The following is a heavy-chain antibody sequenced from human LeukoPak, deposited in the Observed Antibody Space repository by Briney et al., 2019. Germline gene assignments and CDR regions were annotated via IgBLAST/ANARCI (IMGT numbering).Heavy chain of an antibody. CDR2: IKQDGGEK. Sequence: GVSLRLYSAASGFTCSSYWMSWLRHAPRMGLEWVAIIKQDGGEKYYKDPVKGRFTIYRDNAKNSLYLQMNSLRAEDTAVYYCARDILWFGESDWGQGTLVTVSS. CDR1: GFTCSSYW. D-gene: IGHD3-10*01. J-gene: IGHJ4*02. CDR3: ARDILWFGESD. V-gene: IGHV3-7*03.